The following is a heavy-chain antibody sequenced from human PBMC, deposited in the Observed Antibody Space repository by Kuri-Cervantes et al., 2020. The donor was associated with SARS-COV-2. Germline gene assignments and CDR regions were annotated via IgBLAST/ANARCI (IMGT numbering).Heavy chain of an antibody. CDR3: ARGVRGNWDSQHNYYYYMDV. CDR1: GYTFRNND. Sequence: ASVKVSCKASGYTFRNNDINWVRQAPGQGLEWVGWVNPDNGRAGFAEKFQGRVTISSDTSMNTVYLDLYSLRSGDMAVYYCARGVRGNWDSQHNYYYYMDVWGKGTTVTVSS. D-gene: IGHD1-7*01. V-gene: IGHV1-8*01. CDR2: VNPDNGRA. J-gene: IGHJ6*03.